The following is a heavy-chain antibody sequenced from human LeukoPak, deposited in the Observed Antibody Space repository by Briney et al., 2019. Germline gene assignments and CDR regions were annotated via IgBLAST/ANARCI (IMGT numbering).Heavy chain of an antibody. Sequence: PSQTLSLTCTVSGGSISSGDYYWSWIRQPPGKGLEWIGYIYYSGSTYYNPPLKSRVTISVDTSKNQFSLKLSSVTAADTAVYYCARDLRSSWYELGYGMDVWGQGTTVTVSS. CDR3: ARDLRSSWYELGYGMDV. D-gene: IGHD6-13*01. CDR2: IYYSGST. CDR1: GGSISSGDYY. J-gene: IGHJ6*02. V-gene: IGHV4-30-4*01.